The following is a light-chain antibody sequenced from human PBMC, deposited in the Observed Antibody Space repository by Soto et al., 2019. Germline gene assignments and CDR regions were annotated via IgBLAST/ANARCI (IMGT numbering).Light chain of an antibody. Sequence: QSALTQPPSASGSPGQSVTISCTGTSSDVGGYNYGSWYQQHPGKAPKLMIYDVTKRPSGVPDRFSGSKSGNTASLTVAGLQTDDEADYFCSSYAGSNNLVFGGGTKVTV. CDR2: DVT. J-gene: IGLJ2*01. CDR1: SSDVGGYNY. V-gene: IGLV2-8*01. CDR3: SSYAGSNNLV.